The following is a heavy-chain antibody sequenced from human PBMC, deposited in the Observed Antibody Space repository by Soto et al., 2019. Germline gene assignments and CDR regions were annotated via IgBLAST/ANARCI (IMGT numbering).Heavy chain of an antibody. Sequence: EVQLLESGGGLEQPGGSLRLSCAASGFTFRRYAMNWVRQAPGKGLEWVSGISGSGGSTYYADSVKGRCTISRDNFKNMLYVRMNSLRVEDTAIYYGAKAHNYDFWSGSDFWGQGTLVTVSS. CDR2: ISGSGGST. CDR3: AKAHNYDFWSGSDF. J-gene: IGHJ4*02. CDR1: GFTFRRYA. V-gene: IGHV3-23*01. D-gene: IGHD3-3*01.